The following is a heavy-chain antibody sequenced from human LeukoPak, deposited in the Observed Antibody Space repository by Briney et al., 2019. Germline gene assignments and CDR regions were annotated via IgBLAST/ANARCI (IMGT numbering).Heavy chain of an antibody. D-gene: IGHD6-6*01. CDR3: SRAEYSPGYYSYDYYYMGV. CDR2: IKQDGSEK. J-gene: IGHJ6*03. CDR1: GFTFSSYW. Sequence: PGGSLRLSCAASGFTFSSYWMSWVRQAPGKGLEWVANIKQDGSEKHYVDSVKGRFTISRDNAKNSLYLQMNSLRAEDTAVYFCSRAEYSPGYYSYDYYYMGVWGKGTTVTVSS. V-gene: IGHV3-7*01.